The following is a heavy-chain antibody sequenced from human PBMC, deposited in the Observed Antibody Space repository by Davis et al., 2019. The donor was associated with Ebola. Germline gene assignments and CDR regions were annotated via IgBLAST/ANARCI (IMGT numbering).Heavy chain of an antibody. D-gene: IGHD4-17*01. J-gene: IGHJ4*02. V-gene: IGHV1-69*13. CDR2: IIPIFGTA. Sequence: SVKVSCKASGYTFTSYDINWVRQAPGQGLEWMGGIIPIFGTANYAQKFQGRVTITADESTSTAYMELSSLRSEDTAVYYCARVYGDYGNYFDYWGQGTLVTVSS. CDR1: GYTFTSYD. CDR3: ARVYGDYGNYFDY.